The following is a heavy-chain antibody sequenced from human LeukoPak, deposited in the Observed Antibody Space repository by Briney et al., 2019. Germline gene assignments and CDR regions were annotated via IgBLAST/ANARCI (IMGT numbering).Heavy chain of an antibody. CDR2: MNPINGNT. D-gene: IGHD7-27*01. CDR1: GFTFTNYD. V-gene: IGHV1-8*01. J-gene: IGHJ4*02. CDR3: ARGPPNWGYDY. Sequence: ASVKVSCKATGFTFTNYDINWVRQATGQGLEWMGWMNPINGNTGYAQKFQDRVTMTRNTSISTAYMELSSLRSDDTAVYYCARGPPNWGYDYWGPGTLVTVSS.